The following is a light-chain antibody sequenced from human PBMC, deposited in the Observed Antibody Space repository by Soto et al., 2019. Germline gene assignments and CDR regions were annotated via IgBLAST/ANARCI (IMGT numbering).Light chain of an antibody. Sequence: QSVLTQPASVSGSPGQSITISCTGTSSDVGGYNYVSWYQQHPGKAPKLMIYEVSNRPSRVSNRFSGSKSGNTASLTISGLQAEDEADYYCSSYTSSSPVVFGGGTKLTVL. CDR2: EVS. CDR3: SSYTSSSPVV. CDR1: SSDVGGYNY. J-gene: IGLJ2*01. V-gene: IGLV2-14*01.